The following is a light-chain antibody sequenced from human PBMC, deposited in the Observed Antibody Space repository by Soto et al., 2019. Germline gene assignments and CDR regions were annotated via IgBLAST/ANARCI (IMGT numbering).Light chain of an antibody. CDR3: QQYGSSLFT. V-gene: IGKV3-20*01. CDR1: QSVSSSY. CDR2: GAS. J-gene: IGKJ3*01. Sequence: EIVLTQSPGTLSLSPGERATLSCRASQSVSSSYLAWYQQNPGQAPRLLIYGASSRATGIPVRFSGSGSGTDFTLTISRLEPEDFAVYYCQQYGSSLFTFGPGTKVDIK.